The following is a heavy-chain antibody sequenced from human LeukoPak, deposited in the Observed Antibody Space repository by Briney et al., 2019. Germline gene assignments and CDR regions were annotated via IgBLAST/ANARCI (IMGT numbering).Heavy chain of an antibody. V-gene: IGHV4-39*07. Sequence: SETLSLTCTVSGGSISSSSYYWGWIRQPPGKGLEWIGSIYYSGSTYYNPSLKSRVTISVDTSKNQFSLKLSSVTAADTAVYYCARDTKPYYYGSGSSFDYWGQGTLVTVSS. J-gene: IGHJ4*02. D-gene: IGHD3-10*01. CDR1: GGSISSSSYY. CDR3: ARDTKPYYYGSGSSFDY. CDR2: IYYSGST.